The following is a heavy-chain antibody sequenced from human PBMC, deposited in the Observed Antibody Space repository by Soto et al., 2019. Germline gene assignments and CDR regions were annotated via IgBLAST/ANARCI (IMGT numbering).Heavy chain of an antibody. Sequence: SQTPSLTCAISGNSVPSDSFDWNWIRLSPSRGLEWLGRTYYRSKWYYDYAVSVKSRITIIPDTSRNQFSLQLNSVTPDDTAVYYCARGGTTWIFDYWGQGTLVTVSS. V-gene: IGHV6-1*01. D-gene: IGHD1-1*01. CDR2: TYYRSKWYY. CDR1: GNSVPSDSFD. J-gene: IGHJ4*02. CDR3: ARGGTTWIFDY.